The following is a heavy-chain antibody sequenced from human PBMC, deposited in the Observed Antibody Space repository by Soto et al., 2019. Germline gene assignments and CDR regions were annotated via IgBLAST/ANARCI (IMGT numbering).Heavy chain of an antibody. V-gene: IGHV2-5*02. D-gene: IGHD6-13*01. CDR2: IYWDGDK. CDR3: AHKPYSSRWAVDS. J-gene: IGHJ4*02. Sequence: QITLKESGPTLVKPTQTLTLTCTFSGFSLSTNGVGVGWIRQPPGKALEWLALIYWDGDKLYSPSLKARLTITTDTSKNQVVITLTNIDPVDTATYYCAHKPYSSRWAVDSWGQGTLVTVSS. CDR1: GFSLSTNGVG.